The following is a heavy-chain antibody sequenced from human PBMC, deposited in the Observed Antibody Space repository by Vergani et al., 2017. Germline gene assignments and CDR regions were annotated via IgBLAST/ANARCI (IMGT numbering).Heavy chain of an antibody. V-gene: IGHV3-48*01. CDR1: GFTFSSYS. Sequence: EVQLVESGGGLVQPGGSLRLSCAASGFTFSSYSMNWVRQAPGKGLEWVSYISSSSSTIYYADSVKGRFTISRDNSKNTLYLQMNSLRAEDTAVYYCATARERYSYGYLDYWGQGTLVTVSS. CDR2: ISSSSSTI. D-gene: IGHD5-18*01. J-gene: IGHJ4*02. CDR3: ATARERYSYGYLDY.